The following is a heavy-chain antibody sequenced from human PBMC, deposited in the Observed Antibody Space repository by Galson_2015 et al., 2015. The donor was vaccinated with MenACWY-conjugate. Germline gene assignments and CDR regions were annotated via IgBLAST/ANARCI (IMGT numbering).Heavy chain of an antibody. J-gene: IGHJ5*02. D-gene: IGHD3-3*01. Sequence: YNPSLKSRVTISVDTSKNQFSLKLSSVTAADTAVYYCASGNPAYYDFWSGYNSRGWFDPWGQGTLVTVSS. CDR3: ASGNPAYYDFWSGYNSRGWFDP. V-gene: IGHV4-39*01.